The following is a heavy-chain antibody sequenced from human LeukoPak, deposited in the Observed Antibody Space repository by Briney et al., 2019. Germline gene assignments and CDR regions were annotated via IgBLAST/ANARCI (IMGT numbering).Heavy chain of an antibody. D-gene: IGHD6-13*01. CDR2: IYTTGST. Sequence: SETLSLTCTVSGGSISSYYWGWIRQPAGKGLEWIGRIYTTGSTNYNPSLKSRVTISVDKSKNQFSLNLTSVTAADTAVYYCARARYTSSYYSLDYWGQGTLVTVSS. CDR1: GGSISSYY. J-gene: IGHJ4*02. V-gene: IGHV4-4*07. CDR3: ARARYTSSYYSLDY.